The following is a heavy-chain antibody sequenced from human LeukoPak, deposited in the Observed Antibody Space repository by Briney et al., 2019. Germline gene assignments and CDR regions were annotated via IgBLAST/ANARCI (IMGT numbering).Heavy chain of an antibody. V-gene: IGHV4-34*01. D-gene: IGHD3-16*02. CDR2: INHSGST. Sequence: KPSETLSLTCAVYGGSFSGYYWSWIRQPPGKGLEWIGEINHSGSTNYNPSLKSRVTISVDTSKNQFSLKLSSVTAADTAAYYCARRYDYVWGSYRYKGSYFDYWGQGTLVTVSS. J-gene: IGHJ4*02. CDR1: GGSFSGYY. CDR3: ARRYDYVWGSYRYKGSYFDY.